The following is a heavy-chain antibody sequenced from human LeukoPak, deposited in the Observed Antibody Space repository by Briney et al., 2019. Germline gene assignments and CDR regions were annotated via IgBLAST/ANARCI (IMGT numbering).Heavy chain of an antibody. CDR1: GFTFSGYG. J-gene: IGHJ4*02. CDR2: IWYDGSNK. D-gene: IGHD6-19*01. Sequence: GGSLRLSCAASGFTFSGYGMHWVRQAPGKGLEWVAVIWYDGSNKYYADSVKGRVTISRDNSNNTLYLQMNSLRAEDTAVYYCARGSSGWHFDYWGQGTLVTVSS. CDR3: ARGSSGWHFDY. V-gene: IGHV3-33*01.